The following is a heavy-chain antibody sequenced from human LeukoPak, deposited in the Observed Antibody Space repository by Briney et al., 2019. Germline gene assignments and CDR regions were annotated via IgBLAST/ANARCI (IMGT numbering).Heavy chain of an antibody. J-gene: IGHJ4*02. D-gene: IGHD5-12*01. CDR2: IRSKTYGGTT. Sequence: TGGSLSLSCTASGFTFADYAMSWVRQAPGKGLEWVGFIRSKTYGGTTEYPASVKGRFIISRDDSKSIAHLQMNSLKTEDTAMYYCTRDLSGYAKSIDNWGQGTLGIVSS. CDR3: TRDLSGYAKSIDN. V-gene: IGHV3-49*04. CDR1: GFTFADYA.